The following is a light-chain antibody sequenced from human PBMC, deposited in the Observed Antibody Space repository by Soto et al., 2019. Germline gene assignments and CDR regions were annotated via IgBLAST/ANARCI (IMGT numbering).Light chain of an antibody. Sequence: QSVLTQAPSASGTPGQRVTISCSGSRSNIGTNTVNWYQQLPGTAPKLLIYRNNQRPSGVPDRFSGSKSGTSASPAISGLQSEDEADYYCAAWDDSLNGHVVFGGGTKLTVL. V-gene: IGLV1-44*01. J-gene: IGLJ2*01. CDR3: AAWDDSLNGHVV. CDR2: RNN. CDR1: RSNIGTNT.